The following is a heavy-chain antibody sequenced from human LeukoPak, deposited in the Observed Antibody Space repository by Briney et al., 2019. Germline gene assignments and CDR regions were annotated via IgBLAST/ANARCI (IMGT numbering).Heavy chain of an antibody. CDR1: GFTFSSYA. D-gene: IGHD5-18*01. J-gene: IGHJ4*02. Sequence: GGSLRLSCAASGFTFSSYAMHWVRQAPGKGLEWAAVISYDGSNKYYADSVKGRFTISRDNSKNTLYLQMNSLRAEDTAVYYCAGVTWYFDYWGQGTLVTVSS. CDR3: AGVTWYFDY. CDR2: ISYDGSNK. V-gene: IGHV3-30-3*01.